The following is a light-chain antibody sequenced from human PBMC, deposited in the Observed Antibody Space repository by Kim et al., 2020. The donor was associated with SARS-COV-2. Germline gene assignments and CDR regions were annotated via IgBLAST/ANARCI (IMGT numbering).Light chain of an antibody. CDR1: QGISSW. Sequence: ASVGDRVTITCRASQGISSWLAWYQHKPGKAPNLLIFGASSLQSGVPSRFSGSGSGTDFTLTISSLQPEDVATYYRQQANSFPWTFGQGTKVDIK. CDR3: QQANSFPWT. CDR2: GAS. J-gene: IGKJ1*01. V-gene: IGKV1-12*01.